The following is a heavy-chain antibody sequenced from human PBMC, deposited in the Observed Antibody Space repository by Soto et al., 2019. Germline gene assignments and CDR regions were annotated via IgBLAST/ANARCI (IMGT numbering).Heavy chain of an antibody. CDR1: GGSVSSGSYY. D-gene: IGHD1-1*01. CDR2: ISYSGNT. CDR3: ARYTTGGTGFDN. V-gene: IGHV4-61*01. Sequence: PSETLSLTCTVSGGSVSSGSYYWSWIRQPPGKGLEWIGFISYSGNTNYNSSLKSRVIISKDTSENQFSLKVSSVTAADTAVYYCARYTTGGTGFDNWGQGTLVTVSS. J-gene: IGHJ4*02.